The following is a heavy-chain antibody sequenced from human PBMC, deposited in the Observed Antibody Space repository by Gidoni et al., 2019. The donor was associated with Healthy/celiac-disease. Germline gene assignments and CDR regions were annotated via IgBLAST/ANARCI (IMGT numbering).Heavy chain of an antibody. D-gene: IGHD2-21*02. CDR2: RNRAGSSP. Sequence: EVQLVESGGGLVQPGGYLRLSCAASGLTVSSHWMHWVRQVPGKGLVGGSRRNRAGSSPSSADSVKGRFTISRDKAKNTLYLQMNSLRGEDTAVYFCARRYYCVGDFPFDYWGQGTLVTVSS. CDR3: ARRYYCVGDFPFDY. V-gene: IGHV3-74*01. J-gene: IGHJ4*02. CDR1: GLTVSSHW.